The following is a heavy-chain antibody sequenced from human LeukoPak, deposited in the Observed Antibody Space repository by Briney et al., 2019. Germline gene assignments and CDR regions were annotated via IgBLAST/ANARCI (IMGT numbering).Heavy chain of an antibody. V-gene: IGHV3-23*01. Sequence: GGSLRLSCAASGFTFSSYAMSWVRQAPGKGLEWVSAIGGSGGSTYYADSVKGRFTISRDNSKNTLYLQMNSLRAEDTAVYYCARHTAPSSCSSTSCYNNWFDPWGQGTLVTVSS. CDR1: GFTFSSYA. CDR2: IGGSGGST. J-gene: IGHJ5*02. CDR3: ARHTAPSSCSSTSCYNNWFDP. D-gene: IGHD2-2*02.